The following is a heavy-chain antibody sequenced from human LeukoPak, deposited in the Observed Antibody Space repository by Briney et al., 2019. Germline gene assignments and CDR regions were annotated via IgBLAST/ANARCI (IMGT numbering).Heavy chain of an antibody. CDR3: VRQPAGDIFVAPGAMDV. CDR1: GGTLPSSGYY. J-gene: IGHJ4*02. CDR2: MYSNDFL. V-gene: IGHV4-39*01. D-gene: IGHD2-2*01. Sequence: PSETLSLTCTVSGGTLPSSGYYWGWIRQPPGKGLEWIGSMYSNDFLYYNPSLKSRVTISVDASKSHFSLRLVSVTAADTAVYYCVRQPAGDIFVAPGAMDVWGQGTLVTVSS.